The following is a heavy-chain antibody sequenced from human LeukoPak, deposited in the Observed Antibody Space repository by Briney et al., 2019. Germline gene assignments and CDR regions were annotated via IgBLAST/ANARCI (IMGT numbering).Heavy chain of an antibody. CDR2: MNPNSGNT. Sequence: ASVKVSCKASGYTFTSYDISWVRQATGQGLEWMGWMNPNSGNTGYAQKFQGRVTMTRNTSISTAYMELSSLRSEDTAVYYCARARRVVPAAIAYYYYYMDVWGKGTTVTVSS. CDR1: GYTFTSYD. J-gene: IGHJ6*03. V-gene: IGHV1-8*01. CDR3: ARARRVVPAAIAYYYYYMDV. D-gene: IGHD2-2*02.